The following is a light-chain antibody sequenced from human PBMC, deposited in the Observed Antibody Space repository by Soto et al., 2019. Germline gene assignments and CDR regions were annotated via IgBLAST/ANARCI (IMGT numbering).Light chain of an antibody. J-gene: IGKJ5*01. CDR3: QQLNSYLIT. CDR1: QGISSY. CDR2: AAS. Sequence: IQLTQSPSSLSASVGDRVTITCRASQGISSYLAWYQQEPGKAPKLLIYAASTLHTGVPSRFSGSGSGTEFTLTISSLQPEDFATYYCQQLNSYLITFGQGTRLEIK. V-gene: IGKV1-9*01.